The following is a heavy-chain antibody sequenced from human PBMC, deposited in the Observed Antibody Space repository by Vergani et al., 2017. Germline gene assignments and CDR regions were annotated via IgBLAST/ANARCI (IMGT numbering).Heavy chain of an antibody. CDR3: AGPQGTSAYYYGGFDY. J-gene: IGHJ4*02. Sequence: EVQLVESGGGVVRPGGSLILSCAASGFTFSDFSMSWVRQAPGKGLEWVSTISSDGGSTYYADSVKGRFTISRDNSKNTLSLQMNSLTAEDTAIYYCAGPQGTSAYYYGGFDYWGQGILVTVSS. D-gene: IGHD3-22*01. V-gene: IGHV3-23*04. CDR1: GFTFSDFS. CDR2: ISSDGGST.